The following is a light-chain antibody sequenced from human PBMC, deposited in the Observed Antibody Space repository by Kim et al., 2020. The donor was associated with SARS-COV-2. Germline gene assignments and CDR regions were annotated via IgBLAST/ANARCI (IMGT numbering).Light chain of an antibody. V-gene: IGLV2-11*01. J-gene: IGLJ2*01. CDR1: SSDVGSYNY. CDR2: DVT. Sequence: QFALTQPRSVSGSPGQSVTISCTGTSSDVGSYNYVSWYQQHPGKAPKLIIYDVTKRPSGVPDRFSGSKSGNTASLTISGLQAEDEADYYCCSYAGSVVFGGGTQLTVL. CDR3: CSYAGSVV.